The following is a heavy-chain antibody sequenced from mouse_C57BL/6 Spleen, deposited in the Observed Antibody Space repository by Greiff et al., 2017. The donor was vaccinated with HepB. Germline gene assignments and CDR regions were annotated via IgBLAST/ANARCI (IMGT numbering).Heavy chain of an antibody. V-gene: IGHV1-81*01. CDR3: ARDGSSSYYYAMDY. Sequence: QVQLQQSGAELARPGASVKLSCKASGYTFTSYGISWVKQRTGQGLEWIGEIYPRSGNTYYNEKFKGKATLTADKSSSTAYMELRSLTSEDSAVYFCARDGSSSYYYAMDYWGQGTSVTVSS. CDR2: IYPRSGNT. CDR1: GYTFTSYG. D-gene: IGHD1-1*01. J-gene: IGHJ4*01.